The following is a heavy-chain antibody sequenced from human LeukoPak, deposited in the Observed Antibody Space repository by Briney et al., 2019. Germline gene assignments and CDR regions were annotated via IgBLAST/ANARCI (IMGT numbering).Heavy chain of an antibody. V-gene: IGHV1-69*04. CDR3: AKDFGSSWYHFDY. CDR2: IIPILGIA. D-gene: IGHD6-13*01. Sequence: ASVKVSCKASGGTFSSYAIRWVRQAPGQGLEWMGRIIPILGIANYAQKFQGRVTITADKSTSTAYMELSSLRAEDTALYYCAKDFGSSWYHFDYWGQGTLVTVSS. CDR1: GGTFSSYA. J-gene: IGHJ4*02.